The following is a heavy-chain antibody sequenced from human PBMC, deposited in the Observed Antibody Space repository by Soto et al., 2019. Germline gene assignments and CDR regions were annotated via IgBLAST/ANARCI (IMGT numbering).Heavy chain of an antibody. CDR3: ARNRHTTANYYYYGMGV. CDR2: IYHSGST. D-gene: IGHD3-16*02. J-gene: IGHJ6*02. Sequence: PSETLSLTCTVSGGSISSGGYYWSWIRQHPGKGLEWIGYIYHSGSTYYNPSLKSRVTISVDTSKNQFSLKLSSLTAADTAVYYCARNRHTTANYYYYGMGVWGQGTTVTVSS. V-gene: IGHV4-31*03. CDR1: GGSISSGGYY.